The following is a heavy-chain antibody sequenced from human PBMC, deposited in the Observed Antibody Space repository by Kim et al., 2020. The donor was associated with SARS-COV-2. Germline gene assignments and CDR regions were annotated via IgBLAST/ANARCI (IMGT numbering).Heavy chain of an antibody. CDR3: ARASQMQLVHWFDP. J-gene: IGHJ5*02. V-gene: IGHV4-34*01. Sequence: SETLSLTCAVYGGSFSGYYWSWIRQPPGKGLEWIGEINHSGSTNYNPSLKSRVTISVDTSKNQFSLKLSSVTAADTAVYYCARASQMQLVHWFDPWGQGTLVTVSS. CDR2: INHSGST. D-gene: IGHD6-6*01. CDR1: GGSFSGYY.